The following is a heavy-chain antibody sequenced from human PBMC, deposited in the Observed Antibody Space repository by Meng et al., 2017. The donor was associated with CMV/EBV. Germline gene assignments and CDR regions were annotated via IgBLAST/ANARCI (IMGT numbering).Heavy chain of an antibody. V-gene: IGHV1-18*01. D-gene: IGHD3-3*01. J-gene: IGHJ6*02. CDR2: ISAYNGNT. Sequence: ASVKVSCKASGYTFTSYGISWVRQTPGQGLEGMGWISAYNGNTNYAQKLQGRVTMTTDTSTSTAYMELRSLRSDDTAAYYCARVPDFWSGLDDGMDVWGQGTTVTVSS. CDR3: ARVPDFWSGLDDGMDV. CDR1: GYTFTSYG.